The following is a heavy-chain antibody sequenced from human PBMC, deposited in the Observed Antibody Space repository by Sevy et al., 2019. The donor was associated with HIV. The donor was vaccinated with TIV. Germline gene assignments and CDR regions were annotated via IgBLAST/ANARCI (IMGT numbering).Heavy chain of an antibody. Sequence: GGSLRLSCTGSGFTFSNYAMNWVRQAPGKGLEWVPTIFRSGDVTYYADSVKGRFTISRDNSRNTLFLQMKSLRAEDTAVYYCAGARYDSSGSFDAFDIWGQGTMVTVSS. CDR3: AGARYDSSGSFDAFDI. CDR1: GFTFSNYA. V-gene: IGHV3-23*01. J-gene: IGHJ3*02. D-gene: IGHD3-22*01. CDR2: IFRSGDVT.